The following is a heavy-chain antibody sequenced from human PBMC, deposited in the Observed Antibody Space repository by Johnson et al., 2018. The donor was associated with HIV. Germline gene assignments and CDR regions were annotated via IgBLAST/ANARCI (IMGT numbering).Heavy chain of an antibody. Sequence: VQLVESGGGLVQPGGSLRLSCAASGFTVSSNYMSWVCQAPGKGLEWVSIIYSGGSTYYADSVKGRFIISRDNAKKSLYVQMNSLRAEDTALYYCARERRSTNTWYVRDAFDIWGQGTMVTVSS. V-gene: IGHV3-66*01. D-gene: IGHD2-2*01. CDR1: GFTVSSNY. CDR3: ARERRSTNTWYVRDAFDI. J-gene: IGHJ3*02. CDR2: IYSGGST.